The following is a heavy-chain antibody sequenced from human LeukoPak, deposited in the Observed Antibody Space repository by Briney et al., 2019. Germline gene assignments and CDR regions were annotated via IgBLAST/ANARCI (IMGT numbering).Heavy chain of an antibody. CDR1: GYTFTSYD. D-gene: IGHD7-27*01. CDR3: GRINTGDSAFDI. V-gene: IGHV1-8*03. J-gene: IGHJ3*02. CDR2: MNPNSGNT. Sequence: ASVKVPCKASGYTFTSYDINWVRQATGQGLEWMGWMNPNSGNTGYAQKFQGRDTITRNTSISTAYMELSSLRSEDTAVYYCGRINTGDSAFDIWGQGTMVTVSS.